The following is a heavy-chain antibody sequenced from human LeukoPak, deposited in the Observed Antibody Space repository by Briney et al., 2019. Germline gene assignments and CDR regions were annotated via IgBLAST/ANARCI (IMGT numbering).Heavy chain of an antibody. J-gene: IGHJ4*02. D-gene: IGHD5-24*01. CDR3: ARDNPGYNYGFDY. CDR1: GYSISSGYY. CDR2: IYHSGST. V-gene: IGHV4-38-2*02. Sequence: SETLSLTCTVSGYSISSGYYWGWIRQPPGKGLEWIGSIYHSGSTYYNPSLKSRVTISVDTSKNQFSLKLSSVTAADTAVYYCARDNPGYNYGFDYWGQGTLVTVSS.